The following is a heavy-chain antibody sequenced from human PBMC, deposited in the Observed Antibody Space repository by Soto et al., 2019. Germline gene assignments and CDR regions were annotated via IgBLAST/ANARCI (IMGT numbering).Heavy chain of an antibody. V-gene: IGHV1-3*01. Sequence: QVQLVQCGAEVKKPGASLKVSCKASGYTFTSYAMHWVRQAPGQRLEWMGWINAGNGNTKYSQKLQGRVTITRDTSASTAYMELSSMRSEDTAVYYCASALGLYYFDYWGQGTLVTVSS. J-gene: IGHJ4*02. CDR3: ASALGLYYFDY. CDR2: INAGNGNT. D-gene: IGHD3-16*01. CDR1: GYTFTSYA.